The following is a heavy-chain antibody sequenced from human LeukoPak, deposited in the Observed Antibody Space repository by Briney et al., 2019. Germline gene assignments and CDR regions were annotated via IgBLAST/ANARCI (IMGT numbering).Heavy chain of an antibody. Sequence: AGGSLRLSCAASGFTFSNYNMNWVRQAPGKGLEWVSSISSSSGYIYYADSLRGRFTISRDNAENSLYPQMISPRAEDTAVYYCARGRDGSQSPIDYWGQGTLVTVSS. CDR1: GFTFSNYN. D-gene: IGHD5-24*01. CDR3: ARGRDGSQSPIDY. V-gene: IGHV3-21*01. J-gene: IGHJ4*02. CDR2: ISSSSGYI.